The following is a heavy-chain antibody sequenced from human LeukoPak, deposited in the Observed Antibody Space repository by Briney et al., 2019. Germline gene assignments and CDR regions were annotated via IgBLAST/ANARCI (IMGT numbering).Heavy chain of an antibody. D-gene: IGHD3-16*01. CDR2: INHSGST. CDR3: AGFTADAFDI. J-gene: IGHJ3*02. V-gene: IGHV4-34*01. CDR1: GGSFSGYY. Sequence: SETLSLTCAVYGGSFSGYYWSWIRQPPGKGLEWIGEINHSGSTNYNPSLKSRVTISVDTSKNQFSLKLSSVTAADTAVYYCAGFTADAFDIWGQGTMVTVSS.